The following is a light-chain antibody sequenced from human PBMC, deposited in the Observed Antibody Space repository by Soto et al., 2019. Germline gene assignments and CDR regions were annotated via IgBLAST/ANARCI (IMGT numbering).Light chain of an antibody. J-gene: IGKJ2*01. CDR3: QQYLNLPVT. Sequence: EVVLTQSPGTLSLSPGERATLSCRASQTVTSNYLAWYQQKPGQAPRLLIYGASSRATDIPARFSGSGSATDFTLTISRLEPEDFALYYCQQYLNLPVTFGQWTRLEIK. CDR1: QTVTSNY. V-gene: IGKV3-20*01. CDR2: GAS.